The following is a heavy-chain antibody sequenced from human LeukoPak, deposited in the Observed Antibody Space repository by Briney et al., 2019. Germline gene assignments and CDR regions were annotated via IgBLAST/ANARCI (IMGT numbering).Heavy chain of an antibody. CDR1: GGTFNSYA. J-gene: IGHJ6*03. D-gene: IGHD2-2*01. CDR2: IIPIFGTT. CDR3: ARALVVVVPAASGHYYYMDV. V-gene: IGHV1-69*05. Sequence: EASVKVSCKASGGTFNSYAISWVRQAPGQGLEWMGGIIPIFGTTNYAQKVQGRVTITTDESTSTAYMELSSLRSEDTAVYYCARALVVVVPAASGHYYYMDVWGKGTTVTVSS.